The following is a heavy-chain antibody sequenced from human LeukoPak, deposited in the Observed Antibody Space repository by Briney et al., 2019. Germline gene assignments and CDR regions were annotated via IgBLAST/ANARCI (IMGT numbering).Heavy chain of an antibody. J-gene: IGHJ5*02. CDR1: GGSISSYY. CDR2: IYTSGST. Sequence: SETLSLTCTVSGGSISSYYWSWIRQPAGKGLEWIGRIYTSGSTNYNPSLKSRVTMSVDTSKNQFSLKLSPVTAADTAVYYCARVGLWFGELFEADWFDPWGQGTLVTVSS. V-gene: IGHV4-4*07. D-gene: IGHD3-10*01. CDR3: ARVGLWFGELFEADWFDP.